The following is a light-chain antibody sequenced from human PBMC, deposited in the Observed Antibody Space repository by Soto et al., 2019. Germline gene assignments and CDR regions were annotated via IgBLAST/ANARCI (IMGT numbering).Light chain of an antibody. J-gene: IGLJ1*01. Sequence: QSALTQPASVSGSPGQSITISCTGTSSDEGGYKYVSWYQQHPGKAPKLMIYEVSNRPSGVSNRFSGSKSGNTASLTISGLQAEDEADYYCSSYTTSTTLVFGSGTKLTVL. CDR3: SSYTTSTTLV. CDR1: SSDEGGYKY. CDR2: EVS. V-gene: IGLV2-14*03.